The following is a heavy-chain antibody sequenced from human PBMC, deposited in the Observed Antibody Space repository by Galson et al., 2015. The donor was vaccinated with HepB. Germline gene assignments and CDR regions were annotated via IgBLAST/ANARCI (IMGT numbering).Heavy chain of an antibody. CDR1: GGSFSGYY. Sequence: ETLSLTCAVSGGSFSGYYWSWIRQPPGKGLEWIGEINHSGSTNYNPSLKSRVTISVDTSKNQFSLKLSSVTAADTAVYYCARGSRITMVRGVMAADYWGQGTLVTVSS. V-gene: IGHV4-34*01. CDR2: INHSGST. J-gene: IGHJ4*02. D-gene: IGHD3-10*01. CDR3: ARGSRITMVRGVMAADY.